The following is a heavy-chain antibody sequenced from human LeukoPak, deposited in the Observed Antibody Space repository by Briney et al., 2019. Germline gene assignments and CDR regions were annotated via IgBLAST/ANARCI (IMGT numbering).Heavy chain of an antibody. Sequence: GGSLRLSCVASGFTVSSNYMSWVRQAPGKGLEGVSVIYSGGSTHYADSVKGRFIISRDNSKNTLYLQMNSLRAEDTAVYYCAKVLRELAVAGLYFDYWGQGTLVTVSS. CDR1: GFTVSSNY. CDR3: AKVLRELAVAGLYFDY. D-gene: IGHD6-19*01. V-gene: IGHV3-66*01. J-gene: IGHJ4*02. CDR2: IYSGGST.